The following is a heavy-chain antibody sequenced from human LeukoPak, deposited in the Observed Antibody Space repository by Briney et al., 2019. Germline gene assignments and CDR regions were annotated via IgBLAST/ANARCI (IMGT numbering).Heavy chain of an antibody. CDR3: AKDRVVVPAAMSWFDP. V-gene: IGHV3-30*02. CDR1: GFTFSSYG. D-gene: IGHD2-2*01. Sequence: GGSLRLSCAASGFTFSSYGMHWVRQAPGKGLEWVAFIRYDGSNKYYADSVKGRFTTSRDNSKNTLYLQMNSLRAEDTAVYYCAKDRVVVPAAMSWFDPWGQGTLVTVSS. CDR2: IRYDGSNK. J-gene: IGHJ5*02.